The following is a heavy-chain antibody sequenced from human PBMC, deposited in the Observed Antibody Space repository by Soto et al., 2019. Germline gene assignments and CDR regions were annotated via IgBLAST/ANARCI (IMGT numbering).Heavy chain of an antibody. Sequence: ASVKVSCKASGYTFTGYYMHWVRQAPGQGLEWMGWINPNSGGTNYAQKFQGWVTMTRDTSIRTAYMELSRLRSDDTAVYYCARGSPYSSGWYGNNWFDPWGQGTLVTVSS. CDR1: GYTFTGYY. D-gene: IGHD6-19*01. CDR2: INPNSGGT. J-gene: IGHJ5*02. CDR3: ARGSPYSSGWYGNNWFDP. V-gene: IGHV1-2*04.